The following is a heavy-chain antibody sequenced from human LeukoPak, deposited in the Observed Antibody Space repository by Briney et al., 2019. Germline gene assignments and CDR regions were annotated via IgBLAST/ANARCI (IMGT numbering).Heavy chain of an antibody. V-gene: IGHV3-30*18. D-gene: IGHD2-2*01. Sequence: GGSLRLSCAASGSTFSSYGMHWVRQAPGKGLEWVAVISYDGSNKYYADSVKGRFTISRDNSKNTLYLQMNSLRAEDTAVYYCAKGGYCSSTSCSVYYFDYWGQGTLVTVSS. CDR3: AKGGYCSSTSCSVYYFDY. J-gene: IGHJ4*02. CDR2: ISYDGSNK. CDR1: GSTFSSYG.